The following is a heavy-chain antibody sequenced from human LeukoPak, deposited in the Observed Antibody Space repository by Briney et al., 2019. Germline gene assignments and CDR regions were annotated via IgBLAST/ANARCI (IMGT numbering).Heavy chain of an antibody. CDR1: GYTFGSQW. CDR3: GRVQSLGYGVDA. V-gene: IGHV5-51*01. D-gene: IGHD3-16*01. CDR2: IYPGDSHT. J-gene: IGHJ6*01. Sequence: GESLKISCQGSGYTFGSQWIGWVRQMSGKGLEWMGIIYPGDSHTIYSPSFQGQVSISADKSINTAYLQWSSLKASDTAMYYCGRVQSLGYGVDAWGQGTTVTASS.